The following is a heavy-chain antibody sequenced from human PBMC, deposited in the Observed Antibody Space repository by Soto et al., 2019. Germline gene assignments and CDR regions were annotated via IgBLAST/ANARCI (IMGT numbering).Heavy chain of an antibody. CDR1: GYTFTSYA. J-gene: IGHJ4*02. Sequence: QVQLVQSGAEEKKPGASVKVSCKASGYTFTSYAMHWVRQAPGQRLEWMGWINAGNGNTKYSQKFQGRVTINSDTSAITAYMELSSLRSEDTAVYDCARAVVGATPNDYWGQGTLVTVSS. V-gene: IGHV1-3*05. CDR3: ARAVVGATPNDY. D-gene: IGHD1-26*01. CDR2: INAGNGNT.